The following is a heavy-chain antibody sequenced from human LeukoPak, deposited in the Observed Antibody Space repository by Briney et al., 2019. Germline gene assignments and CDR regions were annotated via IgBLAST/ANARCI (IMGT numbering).Heavy chain of an antibody. CDR2: ISWNSGSI. CDR1: GFTFDDYA. V-gene: IGHV3-9*01. D-gene: IGHD6-19*01. Sequence: SLRLSCAASGFTFDDYAMHWVRQAPGKGLEWVSGISWNSGSIGYADSVKGRFTISRDNAKNSLYLQLSSLRAEDTAFYYCARGNRDSSGFYYYYGMDVWGQGTTVTVSS. J-gene: IGHJ6*02. CDR3: ARGNRDSSGFYYYYGMDV.